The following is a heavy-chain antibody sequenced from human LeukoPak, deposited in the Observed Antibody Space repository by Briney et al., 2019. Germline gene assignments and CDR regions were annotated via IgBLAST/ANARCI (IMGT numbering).Heavy chain of an antibody. CDR2: IRDSGET. Sequence: GGSLRLSCAGSGFSVSNYYMSWVRKAPGQGLEWVSLIRDSGETFYADSVKGRFTISRDNSKNTMYLQMNRLRFEDTAVYYCARDVAGSLDYWGQGTLVTVSS. V-gene: IGHV3-66*01. J-gene: IGHJ4*02. CDR3: ARDVAGSLDY. D-gene: IGHD1-26*01. CDR1: GFSVSNYY.